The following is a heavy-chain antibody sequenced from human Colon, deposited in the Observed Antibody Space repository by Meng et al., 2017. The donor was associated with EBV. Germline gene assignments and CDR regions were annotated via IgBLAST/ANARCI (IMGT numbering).Heavy chain of an antibody. V-gene: IGHV4-61*01. D-gene: IGHD3-10*01. J-gene: IGHJ5*02. CDR2: IYYIGST. CDR1: GDSVATGRYY. CDR3: ARVSGRSFDP. Sequence: QLQLQEAGAGLVNASAILSPTCTVSGDSVATGRYYWSWIRQPPGKGLEWIAYIYYIGSTNYNPSLKSRLTISLDTSKNQFSLSLRSVTAADTDVYYCARVSGRSFDPWGQGTLVTVSS.